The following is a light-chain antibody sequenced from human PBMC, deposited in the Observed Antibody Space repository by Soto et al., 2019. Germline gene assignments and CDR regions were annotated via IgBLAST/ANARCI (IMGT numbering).Light chain of an antibody. V-gene: IGKV1-33*01. CDR2: DVS. J-gene: IGKJ4*01. CDR3: QQYDITPST. CDR1: QDISRY. Sequence: DIQMTHSPASLTASVGDRVSISCQASQDISRYLNWYQHEPGRAPQLLINDVSSLETGVPSRLSASGSGTQFTLTINGMKPEDLATYYCQQYDITPSTFGGGTKV.